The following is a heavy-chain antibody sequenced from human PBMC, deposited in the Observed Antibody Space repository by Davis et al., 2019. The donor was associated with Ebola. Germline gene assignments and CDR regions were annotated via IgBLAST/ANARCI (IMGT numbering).Heavy chain of an antibody. D-gene: IGHD6-19*01. V-gene: IGHV1-18*01. J-gene: IGHJ6*02. Sequence: ASVKVSCKASGYTFTSYGISWVRQAPGQGLEWMGWISAYNGNTNYAQKLQGRVTMTTDTSTSTAYMELRSLRSDDTAVYYCARDWRQWGYYYYGMDVWGQGITVTVSS. CDR1: GYTFTSYG. CDR3: ARDWRQWGYYYYGMDV. CDR2: ISAYNGNT.